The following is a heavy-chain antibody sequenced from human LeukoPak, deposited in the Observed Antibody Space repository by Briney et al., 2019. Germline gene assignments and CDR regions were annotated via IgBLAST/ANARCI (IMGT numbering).Heavy chain of an antibody. CDR2: ISSSGSTI. CDR1: GFTFSDYY. V-gene: IGHV3-11*01. D-gene: IGHD4-17*01. CDR3: AKHYDYGDYFDP. J-gene: IGHJ5*02. Sequence: GGSLRLSCAASGFTFSDYYMSWIRQAPGKGLEWVSYISSSGSTIYYADSVKGRFTISRDNSKNTLYLQMNSLRAEDTAVYYCAKHYDYGDYFDPWGQGTLVTVSS.